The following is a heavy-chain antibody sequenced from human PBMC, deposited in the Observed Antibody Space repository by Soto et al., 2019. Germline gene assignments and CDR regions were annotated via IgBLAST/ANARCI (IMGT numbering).Heavy chain of an antibody. Sequence: EVQLVESGGGLVQPGGSLRLSCAASGFIFSNYWMHWVRQAPGKGLVWVSRIKSGEIGISYADSVKGRFTISRDNAKNTLYLQMNSLRVEDTAVYYCAREGADILTGPLDYWGQGTLVTVSS. CDR3: AREGADILTGPLDY. J-gene: IGHJ4*02. CDR2: IKSGEIGI. CDR1: GFIFSNYW. D-gene: IGHD3-9*01. V-gene: IGHV3-74*01.